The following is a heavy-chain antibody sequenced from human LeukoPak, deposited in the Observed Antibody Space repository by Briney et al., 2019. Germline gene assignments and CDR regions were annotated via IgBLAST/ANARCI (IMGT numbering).Heavy chain of an antibody. CDR1: EGTFSSYA. CDR2: IIPIFGTA. D-gene: IGHD2-2*01. CDR3: ASATEDIVVVPAAMTFYYYYMDV. Sequence: SVKVSCKASEGTFSSYAISWVRQAPGQGLEWMGGIIPIFGTANYAQKFQGRVTITADESTSTAYMELSSLRSEDTAVYYCASATEDIVVVPAAMTFYYYYMDVWGKGTTVTVSS. J-gene: IGHJ6*03. V-gene: IGHV1-69*13.